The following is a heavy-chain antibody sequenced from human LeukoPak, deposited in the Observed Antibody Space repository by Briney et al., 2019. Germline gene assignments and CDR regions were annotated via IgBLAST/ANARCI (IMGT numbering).Heavy chain of an antibody. V-gene: IGHV1-2*02. CDR2: INPNSGGT. J-gene: IGHJ4*02. Sequence: ASVKVSCKASGYTFTGYYMHWMRQAPGQGLEWMGWINPNSGGTNYAQKFQGRVTTTRDTSISTAYMELSRLRSDDTAVYYCASSITVTITYFDYWGQGTLVTVSS. CDR1: GYTFTGYY. D-gene: IGHD4-17*01. CDR3: ASSITVTITYFDY.